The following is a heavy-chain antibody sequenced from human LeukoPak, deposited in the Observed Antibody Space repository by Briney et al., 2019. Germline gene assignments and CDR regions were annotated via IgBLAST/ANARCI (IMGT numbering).Heavy chain of an antibody. CDR2: INTSDGGT. V-gene: IGHV1-46*01. CDR1: GYMFSTSY. CDR3: ARDDGYCGGDCYSGVDY. D-gene: IGHD2-21*02. Sequence: ASVKVSCXASGYMFSTSYMHWVRQAPGQGLEWMGVINTSDGGTSYAQKFQGRVTMTTDTSTTTVYMELSSLRSEDTALYYCARDDGYCGGDCYSGVDYWGQGTLVTVSS. J-gene: IGHJ4*02.